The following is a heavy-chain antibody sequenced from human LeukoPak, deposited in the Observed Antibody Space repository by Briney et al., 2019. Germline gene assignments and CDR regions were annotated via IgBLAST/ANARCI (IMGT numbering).Heavy chain of an antibody. CDR1: GGSISSHY. V-gene: IGHV4-59*11. J-gene: IGHJ4*02. CDR2: IYYSGST. CDR3: ARSSSWPYYFDY. D-gene: IGHD6-13*01. Sequence: SETLSLTCTVSGGSISSHYWSWIRQPPGKGLEWIGYIYYSGSTNYNPSLKSRVTISVDTSKNQFSLKLSSVTAADTAVYYCARSSSWPYYFDYWGQGTLVTVSS.